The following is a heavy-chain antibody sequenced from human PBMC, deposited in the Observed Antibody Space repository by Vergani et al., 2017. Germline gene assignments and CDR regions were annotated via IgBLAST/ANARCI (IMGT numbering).Heavy chain of an antibody. CDR3: ARDYTTAIIETRDYYMDV. D-gene: IGHD3-16*01. V-gene: IGHV4-59*01. CDR1: GASIRSYY. J-gene: IGHJ6*03. CDR2: IYYSGST. Sequence: QVQLQESGPGLVKPSETLSLTCTVSGASIRSYYWRWIRQPPGKGLEWISYIYYSGSTSYNPSLKSRVTTSIDTSKNQFSLKLNSVTAADTAVYYCARDYTTAIIETRDYYMDVWGKGATVTVSS.